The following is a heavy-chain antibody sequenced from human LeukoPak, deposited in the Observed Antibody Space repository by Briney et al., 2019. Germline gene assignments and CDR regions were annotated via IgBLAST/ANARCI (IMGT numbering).Heavy chain of an antibody. J-gene: IGHJ4*02. CDR2: IIPIFGTA. D-gene: IGHD3-22*01. CDR3: ARAPGRRGDYERIDY. CDR1: GGTFSSYA. V-gene: IGHV1-69*13. Sequence: ASVKVSCKASGGTFSSYAISWVRQAPGQGLEWMGGIIPIFGTANYAQKFQGRVTITADESTSTAYMELSSLRSEGTAVYYCARAPGRRGDYERIDYWGQGTLVTVSS.